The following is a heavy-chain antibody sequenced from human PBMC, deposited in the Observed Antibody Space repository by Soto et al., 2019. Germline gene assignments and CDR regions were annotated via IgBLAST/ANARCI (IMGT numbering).Heavy chain of an antibody. Sequence: GGCMRLSWAPSGLTSSSYGMHWVRQAPGKGLEWVAFIWHDGGNKFYAEAVKGRFTISRDNSKNTLYLQMTSLSAEDTAMYYCARDGDVNTGFGKDYWGQGTLVTVSS. CDR3: ARDGDVNTGFGKDY. CDR2: IWHDGGNK. CDR1: GLTSSSYG. V-gene: IGHV3-33*01. D-gene: IGHD3-16*01. J-gene: IGHJ4*02.